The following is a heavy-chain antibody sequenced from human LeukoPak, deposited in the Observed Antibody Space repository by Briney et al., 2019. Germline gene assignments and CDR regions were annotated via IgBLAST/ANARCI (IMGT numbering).Heavy chain of an antibody. CDR3: ARLEIFSGFDH. D-gene: IGHD3-10*01. Sequence: QSGGSLRLSCAASGFTFSAYGMNWVRQSPGKGLELVSYISSSSTTIYYSDSVKGRFTISRDNAKESLYLQMSSLRAEDTAVYYCARLEIFSGFDHWGRGTLVAVSS. CDR2: ISSSSTTI. J-gene: IGHJ4*02. V-gene: IGHV3-48*04. CDR1: GFTFSAYG.